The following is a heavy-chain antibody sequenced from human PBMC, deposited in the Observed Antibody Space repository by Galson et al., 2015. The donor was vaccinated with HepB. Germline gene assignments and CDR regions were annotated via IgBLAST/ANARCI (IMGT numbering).Heavy chain of an antibody. Sequence: SVKVSCKASGYTFASYYMHWVRQAPGQGLEWMGIINPSGGSTSYAQKFQGRVTMTRDTSTSTVYMELSSLRSEDTAVYYCARERGHYYDSSGYYHWGQGTLVTVSS. CDR1: GYTFASYY. CDR3: ARERGHYYDSSGYYH. V-gene: IGHV1-46*01. CDR2: INPSGGST. D-gene: IGHD3-22*01. J-gene: IGHJ5*02.